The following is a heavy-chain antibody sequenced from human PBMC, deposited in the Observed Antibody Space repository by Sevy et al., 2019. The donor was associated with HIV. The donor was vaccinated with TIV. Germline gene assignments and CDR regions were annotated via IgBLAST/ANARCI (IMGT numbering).Heavy chain of an antibody. J-gene: IGHJ4*02. CDR1: GFTFSDYY. D-gene: IGHD6-13*01. Sequence: GGSLRLSCAASGFTFSDYYMSWIRQAPGKGLEWVSYISSSGSTIYYADSVKGRFTISRDKSNNTLYLQMDSLRAEDTAVYYCAREAGSSSFDYWGQGTLVTVSS. V-gene: IGHV3-11*01. CDR3: AREAGSSSFDY. CDR2: ISSSGSTI.